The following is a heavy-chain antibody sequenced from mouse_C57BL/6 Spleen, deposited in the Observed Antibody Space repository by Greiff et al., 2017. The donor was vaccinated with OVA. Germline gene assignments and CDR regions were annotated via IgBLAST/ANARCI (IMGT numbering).Heavy chain of an antibody. CDR1: GYTFTDYY. Sequence: VQLKQSGPELVKPGASVKISCKASGYTFTDYYMNWVKQSHGKSLEWIGDINPNNGGTSYNQKFKGKATLTVDKSSSTAYMELRSLTSEDSAVYYCARRASSSGPDYWGQGTTLTVSS. CDR2: INPNNGGT. CDR3: ARRASSSGPDY. J-gene: IGHJ2*01. D-gene: IGHD3-2*02. V-gene: IGHV1-26*01.